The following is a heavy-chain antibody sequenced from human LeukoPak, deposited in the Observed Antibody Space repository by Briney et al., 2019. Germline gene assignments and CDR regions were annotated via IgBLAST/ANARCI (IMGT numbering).Heavy chain of an antibody. CDR2: ISSRSSHT. CDR1: GFTFSDYY. Sequence: GESLRLSCAASGFTFSDYYMSWIRQAPGQGLEWVSYISSRSSHTNYADSVKGRFTISRDNAKNSLYLQMNSLRAEDTAVYYCARFSSGWYYFDYWGQGTLVTVSS. D-gene: IGHD6-19*01. CDR3: ARFSSGWYYFDY. V-gene: IGHV3-11*03. J-gene: IGHJ4*02.